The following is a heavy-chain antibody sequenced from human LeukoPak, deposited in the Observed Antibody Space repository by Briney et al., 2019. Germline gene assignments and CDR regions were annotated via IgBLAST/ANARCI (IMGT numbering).Heavy chain of an antibody. V-gene: IGHV3-66*01. CDR1: GLSVSSNY. D-gene: IGHD3-9*01. CDR2: IYRDGSS. CDR3: ARSFYDILIGYYQYFDY. J-gene: IGHJ4*02. Sequence: PGGSLRLSCVASGLSVSSNYMSWARQAPGKGLEWVSVIYRDGSSYYAESVKGRFTISRDNSKNTLYIQMNSLRAEDTAVYYCARSFYDILIGYYQYFDYWGQGTLVTVSP.